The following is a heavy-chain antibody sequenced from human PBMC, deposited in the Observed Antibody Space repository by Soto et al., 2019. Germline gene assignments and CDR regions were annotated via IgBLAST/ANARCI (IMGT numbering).Heavy chain of an antibody. CDR1: GFTVSNHY. J-gene: IGHJ4*02. D-gene: IGHD6-13*01. V-gene: IGHV3-53*01. CDR3: ARGPPGIAASGGGG. Sequence: EVQLVESGGGLIQPGGSLRLSCAASGFTVSNHYMRWVRQAPGKGLEWVSLIYSGGSTPYEDSVKGRFTISRDNSKNTLYLQINSLRVEDTAVYYCARGPPGIAASGGGGWGQGTLVTVSS. CDR2: IYSGGST.